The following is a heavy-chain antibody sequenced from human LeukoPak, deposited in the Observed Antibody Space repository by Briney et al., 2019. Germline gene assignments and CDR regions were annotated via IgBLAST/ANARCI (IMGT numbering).Heavy chain of an antibody. V-gene: IGHV4-39*07. D-gene: IGHD3-9*01. CDR2: IYYSGRT. CDR3: ASAYYDILGGHFDY. Sequence: SGTLSLTCTVSYGSISDISYYWGWIRQPPGKGLEWIGSIYYSGRTYYNSSLKSRVTISVDTSKNQFSLKVTSVTAADTAVYYCASAYYDILGGHFDYWGQGTLVTVSS. J-gene: IGHJ4*02. CDR1: YGSISDISYY.